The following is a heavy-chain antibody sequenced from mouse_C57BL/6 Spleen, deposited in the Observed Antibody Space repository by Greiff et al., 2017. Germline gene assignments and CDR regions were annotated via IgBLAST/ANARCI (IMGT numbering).Heavy chain of an antibody. V-gene: IGHV1-64*01. CDR2: IHPNSGST. Sequence: QVQLQQPGAELVKPGASVKLSCKASGYTFTSYWMHWVKQRPGQGLEWIGMIHPNSGSTNYNEKFKSKATLTVDKSSSTAYMQLSSLTSEDSAVYYCARHQLGQGGWFAYWGQGTLVTVSA. D-gene: IGHD4-1*02. CDR1: GYTFTSYW. CDR3: ARHQLGQGGWFAY. J-gene: IGHJ3*01.